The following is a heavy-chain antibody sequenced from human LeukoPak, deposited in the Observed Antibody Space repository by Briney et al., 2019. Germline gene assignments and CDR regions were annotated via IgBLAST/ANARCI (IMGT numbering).Heavy chain of an antibody. D-gene: IGHD1-26*01. CDR3: ARDPLDSGSYLTVDYFDY. J-gene: IGHJ4*02. CDR1: GGSISSYY. V-gene: IGHV4-4*07. Sequence: PSETLSLTCTVSGGSISSYYWSWIRQPAGKGLEWIGHIYTSGSTNYNPSLKSRVTMSVDTSKNQFSLKLSSVTAADTAVYYCARDPLDSGSYLTVDYFDYWGQGTLVTVSS. CDR2: IYTSGST.